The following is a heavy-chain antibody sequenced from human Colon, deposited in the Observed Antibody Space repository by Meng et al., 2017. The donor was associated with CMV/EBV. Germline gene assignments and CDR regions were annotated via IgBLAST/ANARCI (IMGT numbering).Heavy chain of an antibody. J-gene: IGHJ4*02. D-gene: IGHD1-26*01. CDR3: ARDLTNKWFYY. CDR2: MYFSGIA. Sequence: QLQWRESGPGLVKPAVTLSLTCTASGDPISSGSHSWAWFRQPPGKRLEWIGSMYFSGIADYNPSLKSRVTISLHATQKQFSLRLTSVTAADSAVYFCARDLTNKWFYYWGQGTLVTVSS. V-gene: IGHV4-39*07. CDR1: GDPISSGSHS.